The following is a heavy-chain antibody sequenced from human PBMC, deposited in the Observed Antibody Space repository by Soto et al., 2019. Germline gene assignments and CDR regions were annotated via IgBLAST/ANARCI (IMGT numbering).Heavy chain of an antibody. D-gene: IGHD3-9*01. CDR3: ARHEGVCDWLLWRPYLNFDY. V-gene: IGHV4-39*01. Sequence: SETLSLTCTVSGGSISSSSYYWGWIRQPPGKGLEWIGSIYYSGSTYYNPSLKSRVTISVDTSKNQFSLKLSSVTAADTAVYYCARHEGVCDWLLWRPYLNFDYWGQGTLVTVSS. CDR2: IYYSGST. CDR1: GGSISSSSYY. J-gene: IGHJ4*02.